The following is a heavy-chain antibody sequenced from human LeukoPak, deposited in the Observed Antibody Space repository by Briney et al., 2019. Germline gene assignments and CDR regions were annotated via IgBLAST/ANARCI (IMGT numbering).Heavy chain of an antibody. D-gene: IGHD4-11*01. Sequence: ASVKVSCMASGYTFDIYNVYWVRQATGKGLEWMGWMNPRTGFAGYAQKFQDRVNMTRNTFITTAYMELTSLRSEDTAVYFCARGGVRDSNNVNYLYMDVWGKGNTVIVSS. J-gene: IGHJ6*04. V-gene: IGHV1-8*01. CDR2: MNPRTGFA. CDR3: ARGGVRDSNNVNYLYMDV. CDR1: GYTFDIYN.